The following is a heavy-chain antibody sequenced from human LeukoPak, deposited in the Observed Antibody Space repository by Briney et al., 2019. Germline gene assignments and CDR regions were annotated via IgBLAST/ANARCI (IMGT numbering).Heavy chain of an antibody. CDR3: ASGSAWHAY. J-gene: IGHJ4*02. V-gene: IGHV3-48*01. D-gene: IGHD1-26*01. CDR1: GFTFSYYD. CDR2: ISSGSGTM. Sequence: PGRSLRLSCAVSGFTFSYYDMNWVRQAPGKGLEWVSYISSGSGTMFYADSVKGRFTISRDNANNSLYLEMNSLRAEDTAVYYCASGSAWHAYWGQGTLVSVSS.